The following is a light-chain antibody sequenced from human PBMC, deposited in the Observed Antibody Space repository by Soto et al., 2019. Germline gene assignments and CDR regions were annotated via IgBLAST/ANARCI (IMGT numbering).Light chain of an antibody. J-gene: IGKJ5*01. Sequence: IQLTQSPSSLSASVGDRVTITCQASRGISSYLAWYQQKPGKAPKLLVYSASTLRSGVPSRFSGSGSGPDFTLTISSLQPEDSATYFCQQLNSYPQTFGQGTRLEI. CDR2: SAS. V-gene: IGKV1-9*01. CDR1: RGISSY. CDR3: QQLNSYPQT.